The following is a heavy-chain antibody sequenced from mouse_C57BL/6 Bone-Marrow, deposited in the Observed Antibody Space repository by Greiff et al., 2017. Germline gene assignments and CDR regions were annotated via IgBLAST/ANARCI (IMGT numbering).Heavy chain of an antibody. D-gene: IGHD3-2*02. J-gene: IGHJ2*01. CDR1: GYTFTSYG. CDR2: IYPRSGNT. V-gene: IGHV1-81*01. Sequence: VQLQQSGAELARPGASVKMSCTASGYTFTSYGISWVKQRTGQGLEWIGEIYPRSGNTNYNEKFKGKATLTADKSSSTAYMALSSLTSEDSAFYFWARSGAAQSHFDYWGQGTTLTVSS. CDR3: ARSGAAQSHFDY.